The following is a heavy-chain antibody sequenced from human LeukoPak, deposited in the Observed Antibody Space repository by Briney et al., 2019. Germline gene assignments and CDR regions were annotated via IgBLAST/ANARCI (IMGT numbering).Heavy chain of an antibody. CDR1: GYTFTSYW. D-gene: IGHD6-13*01. V-gene: IGHV5-10-1*01. CDR2: IDPSDSYT. Sequence: GESLKISCKGSGYTFTSYWISWVRQMPGKGLEWMGRIDPSDSYTNYSPSFQGHVTISADKSISTAYLQWSSLQASDTAMYYCARQGAYSTSWNDYWGQGNLLTVSS. CDR3: ARQGAYSTSWNDY. J-gene: IGHJ4*02.